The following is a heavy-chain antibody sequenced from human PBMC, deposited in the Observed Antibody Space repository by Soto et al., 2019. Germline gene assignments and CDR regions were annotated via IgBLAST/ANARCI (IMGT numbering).Heavy chain of an antibody. CDR1: GDTFTDYY. CDR2: INPNSGVT. V-gene: IGHV1-2*04. J-gene: IGHJ6*03. Sequence: QVQLVQSGAEVKKPGASVTVSCRSSGDTFTDYYMHWVRQAPGQGLEWMGWINPNSGVTKYAQQFQGWVTMTRDTSIRTVYMQLSRLRSDDTAVYYCARESGGATATLDYYYFYMDVWGTGTTVTVSS. CDR3: ARESGGATATLDYYYFYMDV. D-gene: IGHD5-12*01.